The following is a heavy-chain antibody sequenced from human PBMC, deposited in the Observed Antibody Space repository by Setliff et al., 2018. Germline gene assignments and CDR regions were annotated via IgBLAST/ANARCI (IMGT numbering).Heavy chain of an antibody. CDR2: ISYRGNT. J-gene: IGHJ5*02. D-gene: IGHD6-19*01. V-gene: IGHV4-39*01. Sequence: PSETLSLTCIVSGGSIGSGDFHWYWGWVRQSPGEGLEWIGSISYRGNTFYNPSLTSRVTISLDTSKKQLSLKLSSVTAADTAVYHCARHASPYSSGWYSMAAWFDPWGQGTLVTVSS. CDR1: GGSIGSGDFHWY. CDR3: ARHASPYSSGWYSMAAWFDP.